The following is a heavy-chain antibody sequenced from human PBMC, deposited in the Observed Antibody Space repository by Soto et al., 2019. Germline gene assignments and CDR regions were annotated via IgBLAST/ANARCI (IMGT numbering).Heavy chain of an antibody. J-gene: IGHJ6*02. CDR1: GFTFTSYG. Sequence: QVQLVESGGGVVQPGRSLSLSCAASGFTFTSYGMHWVRQGPGKGLEWVALIWYDGNDQSYADSVKGRFTISRDNFKNTVYLQMNSLRAEDTAVYYCARDSDGQTSGWYGGMDVWGQGTTVVVSS. CDR2: IWYDGNDQ. CDR3: ARDSDGQTSGWYGGMDV. D-gene: IGHD6-19*01. V-gene: IGHV3-33*01.